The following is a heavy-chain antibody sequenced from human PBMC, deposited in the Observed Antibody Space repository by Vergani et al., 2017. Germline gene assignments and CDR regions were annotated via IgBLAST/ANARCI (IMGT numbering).Heavy chain of an antibody. CDR1: GFTVISNY. Sequence: EVQLVESGGGLIQPGGSLRLSCAASGFTVISNYMSWVRQAPGKGLEWVSVIFSGGSTYYADSVKGRVTISRDNSKNTLYLQMNSLRAEDTAVYYCARAIGSYYSGFDYWGQGTLVTVSS. CDR3: ARAIGSYYSGFDY. J-gene: IGHJ4*02. D-gene: IGHD1-26*01. CDR2: IFSGGST. V-gene: IGHV3-53*01.